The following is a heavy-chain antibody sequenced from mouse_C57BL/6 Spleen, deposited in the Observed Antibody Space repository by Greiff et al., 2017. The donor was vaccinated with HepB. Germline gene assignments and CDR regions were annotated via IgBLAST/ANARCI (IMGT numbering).Heavy chain of an antibody. V-gene: IGHV1-39*01. D-gene: IGHD2-1*01. CDR1: GYSFTDYN. CDR2: INPNYGTT. CDR3: ARVDGNPFAD. Sequence: LQESGPELVKPGASVKISCKASGYSFTDYNMHWVKQSNGKSLEWIGVINPNYGTTSYNQKFKGKATWTVDQSSSTAYMQLNSLTSEDSAVYYCARVDGNPFADWGQGTLVTVSA. J-gene: IGHJ3*01.